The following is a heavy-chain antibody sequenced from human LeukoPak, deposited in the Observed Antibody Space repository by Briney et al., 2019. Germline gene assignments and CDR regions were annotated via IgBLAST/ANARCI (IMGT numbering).Heavy chain of an antibody. CDR3: ATLARGSGSYLGPLGY. CDR1: GGSISSSSYY. CDR2: IYYSGST. D-gene: IGHD3-10*01. V-gene: IGHV4-39*07. J-gene: IGHJ4*02. Sequence: SETLSLTCTVSGGSISSSSYYWGWIRQPPGKGLEWIGSIYYSGSTYYNPSLKSRVTISVDTSKNQFSLKLSSVTAADTAVYYCATLARGSGSYLGPLGYWGQGTLVTVSS.